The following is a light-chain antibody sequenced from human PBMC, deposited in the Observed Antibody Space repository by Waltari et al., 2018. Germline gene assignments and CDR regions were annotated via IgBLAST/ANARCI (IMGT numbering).Light chain of an antibody. Sequence: QTALTQPPSASGSPGQSVTISCTGTSSAVGGSNSFSWYQQHPGKAPKLMIYEVTKRPSGVPDRFSGSKSGNTASLIVSGLQAEDEADYHCSSYADSDNLVFGGGTKLTVL. CDR1: SSAVGGSNS. V-gene: IGLV2-8*01. J-gene: IGLJ3*02. CDR3: SSYADSDNLV. CDR2: EVT.